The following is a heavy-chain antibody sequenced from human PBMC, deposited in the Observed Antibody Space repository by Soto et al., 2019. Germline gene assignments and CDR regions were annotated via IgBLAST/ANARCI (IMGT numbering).Heavy chain of an antibody. Sequence: EVQLVESGGGLVQPGGSLSLSCAASGFSFSSYWMHWVRQAPGKGLVWVSRIKSDGSSTTYADSVKGRFTISRDNAKNTLYLQMNSLRAEDTAVYYCATRSSLRPFDIWGQGTMVTVSS. J-gene: IGHJ3*02. D-gene: IGHD1-26*01. CDR2: IKSDGSST. V-gene: IGHV3-74*01. CDR3: ATRSSLRPFDI. CDR1: GFSFSSYW.